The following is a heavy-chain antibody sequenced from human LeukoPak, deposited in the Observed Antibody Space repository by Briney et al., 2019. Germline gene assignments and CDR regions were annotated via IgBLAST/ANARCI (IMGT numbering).Heavy chain of an antibody. J-gene: IGHJ4*02. Sequence: ASVKVSCKASGGTFSSYAIIWVRQAPGQGLEWMGRIIPILGIANYAQKFQGRVTITADKSTSTAYMELSSLRSEDTAVYYCARDSYYYDSSGYTTPDYWGQGTLVTVSS. CDR3: ARDSYYYDSSGYTTPDY. CDR1: GGTFSSYA. CDR2: IIPILGIA. D-gene: IGHD3-22*01. V-gene: IGHV1-69*04.